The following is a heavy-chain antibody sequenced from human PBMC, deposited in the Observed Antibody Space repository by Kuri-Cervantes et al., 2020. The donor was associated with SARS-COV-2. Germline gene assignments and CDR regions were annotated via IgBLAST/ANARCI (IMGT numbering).Heavy chain of an antibody. CDR3: TRDQRSGNMDV. CDR1: GFTFNRHP. V-gene: IGHV3-48*04. CDR2: IHNSLDVI. J-gene: IGHJ6*02. D-gene: IGHD6-25*01. Sequence: GESLKISCAASGFTFNRHPMNWVRQAPGKGLEWVSYIHNSLDVIYYADSVGGRFTISRDNARTSLYLQMNSLRVDDTAVYYCTRDQRSGNMDVWGQGTTVTSP.